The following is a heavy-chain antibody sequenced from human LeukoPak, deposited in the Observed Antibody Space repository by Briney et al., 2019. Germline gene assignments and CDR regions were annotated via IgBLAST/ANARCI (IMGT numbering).Heavy chain of an antibody. Sequence: ETGGSLRLSCSASGFTFSTFHMHWVRQAPGKGLELVALMWSDGGKTSYADSVKGRFTISRDISRNTLYLQMNSLRAEDTALYYCARDADASAFYWYFDLWGRGTLVTVSS. CDR1: GFTFSTFH. D-gene: IGHD2-8*01. CDR2: MWSDGGKT. J-gene: IGHJ2*01. V-gene: IGHV3-33*08. CDR3: ARDADASAFYWYFDL.